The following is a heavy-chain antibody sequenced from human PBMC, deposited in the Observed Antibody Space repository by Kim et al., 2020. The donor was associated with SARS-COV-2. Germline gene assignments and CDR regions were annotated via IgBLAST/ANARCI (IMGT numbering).Heavy chain of an antibody. D-gene: IGHD3-10*01. CDR3: AKDLGGYYYGSGYGMDV. J-gene: IGHJ6*02. Sequence: GGSLRLSCAASGFTFSSYAMSWVRQAPGKGLEWVSAISGSGGSTYYADSVKGRFTISRDNSKNTLYLQMNSLRAEDTAVYYCAKDLGGYYYGSGYGMDVWGQGTTVTVSS. CDR1: GFTFSSYA. V-gene: IGHV3-23*01. CDR2: ISGSGGST.